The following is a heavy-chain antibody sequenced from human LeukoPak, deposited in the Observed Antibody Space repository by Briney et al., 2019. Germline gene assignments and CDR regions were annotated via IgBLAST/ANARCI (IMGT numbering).Heavy chain of an antibody. CDR2: IYSGGST. D-gene: IGHD1-26*01. Sequence: GGSLRLSCAASGFTVNTNYMSWVRQAPGKGLEWVSVIYSGGSTYYADSVKGRFTISRDNSKNPLYLQMNSLRAEDTAVYYCAKDTFRRPYSGSQSHWGQGTLVTVSS. CDR1: GFTVNTNY. V-gene: IGHV3-53*01. CDR3: AKDTFRRPYSGSQSH. J-gene: IGHJ4*02.